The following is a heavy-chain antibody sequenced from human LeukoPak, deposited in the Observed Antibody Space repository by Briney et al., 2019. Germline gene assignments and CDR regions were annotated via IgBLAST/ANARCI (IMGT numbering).Heavy chain of an antibody. Sequence: SETLSLTCTVSGGSISSYYWSWIRQPPGKGLEWVGYIYYSGSTNYNPSLKSRVSISVDTSKNQFSLKLSSVTAADTAGYYCARDQGXXSXGPHTLLDYYYYYYMDVWGKGTTVTVSS. CDR3: ARDQGXXSXGPHTLLDYYYYYYMDV. CDR2: IYYSGST. CDR1: GGSISSYY. J-gene: IGHJ6*03. V-gene: IGHV4-59*01. D-gene: IGHD5-18*01.